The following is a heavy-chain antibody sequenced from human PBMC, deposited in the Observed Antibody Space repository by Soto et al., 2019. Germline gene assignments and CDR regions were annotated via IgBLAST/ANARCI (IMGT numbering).Heavy chain of an antibody. D-gene: IGHD1-1*01. V-gene: IGHV1-18*01. CDR1: GYAFTTYG. CDR2: ISAHNGNT. CDR3: ARGRYGDY. J-gene: IGHJ4*02. Sequence: QVHLVQSGAEVKKPGASVKVSCKGSGYAFTTYGITWVRQAPGQGLEWMGWISAHNGNTNYAQKLQGRVTVTRDTSTSTAYMGLRGLRSDDTAVDSCARGRYGDYWGQGALVTVSS.